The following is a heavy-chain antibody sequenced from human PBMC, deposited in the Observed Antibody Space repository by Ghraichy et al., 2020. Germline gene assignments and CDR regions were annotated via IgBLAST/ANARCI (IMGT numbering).Heavy chain of an antibody. CDR3: TTDYGEVTTVTTLSWDDAFDI. CDR2: IKSKTDGGTT. V-gene: IGHV3-15*01. D-gene: IGHD4-17*01. Sequence: GGSLRLSCAASGFTFSNAWMSWVRQAPGKGLEWVGRIKSKTDGGTTDYAAPVKGRFTISRDDSKNTLYLQMNSLKTEDTAVYYCTTDYGEVTTVTTLSWDDAFDIWGQGTMVTVSS. CDR1: GFTFSNAW. J-gene: IGHJ3*02.